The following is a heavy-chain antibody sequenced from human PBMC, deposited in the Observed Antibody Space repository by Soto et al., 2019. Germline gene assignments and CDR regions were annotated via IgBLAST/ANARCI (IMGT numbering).Heavy chain of an antibody. J-gene: IGHJ4*02. CDR2: IYSNMNT. CDR1: GASISSYY. CDR3: VSGWGGSRGHDLWDYFDY. V-gene: IGHV4-4*07. D-gene: IGHD5-12*01. Sequence: QLQESGPGLVKPSETLSLTCTVSGASISSYYWSWIRQPAGKGLEWIGRIYSNMNTNNNPSPKSPVPISVATSKNLSSMRISSVTAGDTAVYYCVSGWGGSRGHDLWDYFDYWGQGILVTVSS.